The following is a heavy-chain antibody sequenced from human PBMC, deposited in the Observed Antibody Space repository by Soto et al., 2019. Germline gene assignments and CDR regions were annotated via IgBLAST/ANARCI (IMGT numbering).Heavy chain of an antibody. CDR2: INHSGST. CDR1: GGSFSGYY. J-gene: IGHJ4*02. CDR3: ARVRGIAPHLDY. D-gene: IGHD6-13*01. V-gene: IGHV4-34*01. Sequence: SETLSLSCAVYGGSFSGYYWSWIRQPPGKGREWIGEINHSGSTNYNPSLKSRVTISVDTPKNQFSLKLSSVTAADTAVYYCARVRGIAPHLDYWGQGTLVTVS.